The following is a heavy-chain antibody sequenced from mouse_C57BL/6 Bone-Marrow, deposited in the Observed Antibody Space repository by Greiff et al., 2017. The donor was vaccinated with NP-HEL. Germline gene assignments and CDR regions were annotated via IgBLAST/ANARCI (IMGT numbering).Heavy chain of an antibody. D-gene: IGHD1-1*01. J-gene: IGHJ2*01. Sequence: QVQLQQSGPELVKPGASVKISCKASGYAFSSSWMNWVKQRPGKGLEWIGRIYPGDGDTNYNGKFKGKATLTADKSSSTAYMQLSSLTSEDSAVYFCARRPFYYGSSPYYFDYWGQGTTLTVSS. CDR1: GYAFSSSW. CDR3: ARRPFYYGSSPYYFDY. CDR2: IYPGDGDT. V-gene: IGHV1-82*01.